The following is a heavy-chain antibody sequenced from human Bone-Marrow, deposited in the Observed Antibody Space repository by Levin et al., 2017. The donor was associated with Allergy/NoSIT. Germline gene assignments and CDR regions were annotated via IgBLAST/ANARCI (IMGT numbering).Heavy chain of an antibody. Sequence: GGSLRLSCAASGFTFSSYGMHWVRQAPGKGLEWVAVISYDGSNKYYADSVKGRFTISRDNSKNTLYLQMNSLRAEDTAVYYCAKYGGYDYRLYSRGSGYFQHWGQGTLVTVSS. V-gene: IGHV3-30*18. CDR3: AKYGGYDYRLYSRGSGYFQH. J-gene: IGHJ1*01. D-gene: IGHD5-12*01. CDR2: ISYDGSNK. CDR1: GFTFSSYG.